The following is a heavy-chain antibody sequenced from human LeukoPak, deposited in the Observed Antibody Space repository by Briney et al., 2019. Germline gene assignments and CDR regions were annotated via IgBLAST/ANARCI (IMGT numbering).Heavy chain of an antibody. V-gene: IGHV1-18*01. CDR2: ISAYNGNT. CDR1: GYTFTSYG. D-gene: IGHD6-13*01. CDR3: ARGTPGSSSWYRSYFDY. Sequence: ASVKVSCKASGYTFTSYGISWVRQAPGQGLEWMGWISAYNGNTNYAQKLQGRVTMTTDTSTSTAYMELSSLRSEDTAVYYCARGTPGSSSWYRSYFDYWGQGTLVTVSS. J-gene: IGHJ4*02.